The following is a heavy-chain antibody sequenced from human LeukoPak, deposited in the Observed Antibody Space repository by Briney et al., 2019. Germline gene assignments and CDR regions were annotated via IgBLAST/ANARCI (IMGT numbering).Heavy chain of an antibody. CDR2: IVPIFGTA. D-gene: IGHD3-16*01. CDR1: GGTFSSYA. V-gene: IGHV1-69*13. CDR3: ARAHYDYVWGSP. J-gene: IGHJ5*02. Sequence: SVKVSCKASGGTFSSYAISWVRQAPGQGLEWMGGIVPIFGTANYAQKFQGRVTITADESTSTAYMELSSLRSEDTAVYYCARAHYDYVWGSPWGQGTLVTVSS.